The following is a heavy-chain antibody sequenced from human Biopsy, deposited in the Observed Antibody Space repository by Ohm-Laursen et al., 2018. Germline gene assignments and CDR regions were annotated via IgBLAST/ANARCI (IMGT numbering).Heavy chain of an antibody. CDR2: ISYTGYT. Sequence: TLSLTWPVSGGSFTGHYWSWIRQPPGKGLEWIGHISYTGYTSYNASLKSRVTISVDTSRNHFSLRLSSLTAADTAVYYCARGSNDFGGLYFPRWGQGTLLTVSS. J-gene: IGHJ4*02. V-gene: IGHV4-59*11. D-gene: IGHD4-23*01. CDR3: ARGSNDFGGLYFPR. CDR1: GGSFTGHY.